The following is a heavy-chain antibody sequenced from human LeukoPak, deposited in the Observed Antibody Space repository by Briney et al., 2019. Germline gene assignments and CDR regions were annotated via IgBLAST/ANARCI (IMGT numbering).Heavy chain of an antibody. Sequence: KPSETLSLTCTVSGGSISSYYWSWIRQPPGKGLEWIGYIYYSGSTNYNPSLKSRVTLSVDTSKNQFSLKLSSVTAADTAVYYCARYVWGSYPTFEDYWGQGTLVTVSS. CDR2: IYYSGST. D-gene: IGHD3-16*02. CDR1: GGSISSYY. CDR3: ARYVWGSYPTFEDY. V-gene: IGHV4-59*01. J-gene: IGHJ4*02.